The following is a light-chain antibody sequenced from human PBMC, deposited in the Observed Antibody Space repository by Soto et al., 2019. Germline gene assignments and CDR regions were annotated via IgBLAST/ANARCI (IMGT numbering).Light chain of an antibody. CDR3: SSYTSSSSLWV. CDR2: DVS. V-gene: IGLV2-14*01. Sequence: QSALTQPASVSGSPGQSITISCTGTSSDVGGYNYVSWYQQHPGKAPKLMIYDVSNRPSGVSNRVSGSKSGNTAYLTMSGLQAEDEADYYCSSYTSSSSLWVFGTGTKLTVL. CDR1: SSDVGGYNY. J-gene: IGLJ1*01.